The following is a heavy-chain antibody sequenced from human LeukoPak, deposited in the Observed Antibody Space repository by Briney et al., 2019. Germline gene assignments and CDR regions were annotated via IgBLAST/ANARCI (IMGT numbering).Heavy chain of an antibody. J-gene: IGHJ4*02. Sequence: GGSLRLSCAASGFTFTDFWMTWVRQAPGKGLEWVANIKEDSRATFYGASVRGRFTISRDNSKSSLYLQMNSLRVEDTAVYYCATTAATAGGPYWGQGTLVTVSS. CDR2: IKEDSRAT. V-gene: IGHV3-7*01. D-gene: IGHD6-13*01. CDR3: ATTAATAGGPY. CDR1: GFTFTDFW.